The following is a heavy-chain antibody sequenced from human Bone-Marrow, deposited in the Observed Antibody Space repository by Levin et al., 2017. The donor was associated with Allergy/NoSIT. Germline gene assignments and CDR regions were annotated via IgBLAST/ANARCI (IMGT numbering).Heavy chain of an antibody. CDR1: GFTFNSYG. CDR2: ISHDETKK. Sequence: GESLKISCEASGFTFNSYGMHWVRQAPGKGLEWVAAISHDETKKYYADSVKGRFTISRDNPKNTLYLQTNSLRVDDTAVYFCAKDSEWLRFEWDFDYWGQGILVSVAS. J-gene: IGHJ4*02. CDR3: AKDSEWLRFEWDFDY. V-gene: IGHV3-30*18. D-gene: IGHD3-3*01.